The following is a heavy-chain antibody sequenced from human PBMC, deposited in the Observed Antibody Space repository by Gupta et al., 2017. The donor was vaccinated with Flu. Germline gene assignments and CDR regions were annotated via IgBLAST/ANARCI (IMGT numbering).Heavy chain of an antibody. Sequence: GKGLEWVAVIWYDGSNKYYADSVKGRFTISRDNSKNTLYLQMNSLRAEDTAVYYCAREGRSGRENPDYYMDVWGKGTTVTVSS. CDR3: AREGRSGRENPDYYMDV. D-gene: IGHD6-19*01. J-gene: IGHJ6*03. V-gene: IGHV3-33*01. CDR2: IWYDGSNK.